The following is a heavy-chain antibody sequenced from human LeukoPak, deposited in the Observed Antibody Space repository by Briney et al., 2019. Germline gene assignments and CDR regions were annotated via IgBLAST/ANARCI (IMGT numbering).Heavy chain of an antibody. V-gene: IGHV3-33*01. CDR3: ARDLTIAAAGTGYFDY. D-gene: IGHD6-13*01. J-gene: IGHJ4*02. Sequence: GGSLRLSCAASGFTFSSYGMHWVRQAPGKGQEWVAVIWYDGSNKYYADSVKGRFTISRDNSKNTLYLQMNSLRAEDTAVYYCARDLTIAAAGTGYFDYWGQGTLVTVSS. CDR2: IWYDGSNK. CDR1: GFTFSSYG.